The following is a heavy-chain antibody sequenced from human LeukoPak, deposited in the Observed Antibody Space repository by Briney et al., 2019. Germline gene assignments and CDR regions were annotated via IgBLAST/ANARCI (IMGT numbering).Heavy chain of an antibody. J-gene: IGHJ5*02. CDR3: ARQGIAARRDNWFDP. D-gene: IGHD6-6*01. Sequence: SETPSLTCTVSGGSISSYYWSWIRQPPGKGLEWIGYIYYSGSTNYNPSLKSRVTISVDTSKNQFSLKLSSVTAADTAVYYCARQGIAARRDNWFDPWGQGTLVTVSS. V-gene: IGHV4-59*08. CDR1: GGSISSYY. CDR2: IYYSGST.